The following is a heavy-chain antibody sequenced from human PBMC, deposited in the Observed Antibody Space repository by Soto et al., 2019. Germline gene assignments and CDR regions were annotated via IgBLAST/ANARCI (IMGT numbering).Heavy chain of an antibody. V-gene: IGHV3-48*01. CDR3: ARVLAAADDS. CDR1: GFTFSSYS. J-gene: IGHJ4*02. D-gene: IGHD6-13*01. CDR2: ISSSSSTI. Sequence: GGSLRLSCAASGFTFSSYSMNWVRQAPGKGLEWVSYISSSSSTIYYADSVKGRFTISRDNAKNSLYLQMNSLRAEDTAVYYCARVLAAADDSWGQGTLVTVS.